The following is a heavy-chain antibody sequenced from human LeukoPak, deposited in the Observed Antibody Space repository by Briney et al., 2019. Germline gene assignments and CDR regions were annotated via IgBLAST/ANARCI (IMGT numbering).Heavy chain of an antibody. CDR3: AREGPSPFDY. CDR2: INHSGST. V-gene: IGHV4-34*01. Sequence: KTSETLSLTCAVYGGSFSGYYWSWIRQPPGQGLEWIGEINHSGSTNYNPSLKSRVTISVDTSKNQFSLKLSSVTAADTAVYYCAREGPSPFDYWGQGTLVTVSS. J-gene: IGHJ4*02. CDR1: GGSFSGYY.